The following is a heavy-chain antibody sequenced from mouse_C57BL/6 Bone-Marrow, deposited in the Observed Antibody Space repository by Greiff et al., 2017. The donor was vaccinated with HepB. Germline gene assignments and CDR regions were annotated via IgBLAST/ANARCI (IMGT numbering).Heavy chain of an antibody. V-gene: IGHV3-6*01. CDR1: GYSITSGYY. J-gene: IGHJ4*01. CDR3: ARGGYYGSNYAMDY. CDR2: ISYDGSN. D-gene: IGHD1-1*01. Sequence: ESGPGLVKPSQSLSLTCSVTGYSITSGYYWNWIRQFPGNKLEWMGYISYDGSNNYNPSLKNRISITRDTSKNQFFLKLNSVTTEDTATYYCARGGYYGSNYAMDYWGQGTSVTVSS.